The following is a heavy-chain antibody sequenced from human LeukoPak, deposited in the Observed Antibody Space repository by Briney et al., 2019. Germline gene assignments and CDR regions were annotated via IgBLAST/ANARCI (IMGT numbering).Heavy chain of an antibody. D-gene: IGHD6-19*01. V-gene: IGHV4-34*01. J-gene: IGHJ5*02. CDR2: INHSGST. CDR3: ARGQWLVHWFDP. Sequence: SSETLSLTCAVYGGSFSGYYWSWIRQPPGKGLEWIGEINHSGSTNYNPSLKSRVTISVDTSKNQFSLKLSSVTAADTAVYYCARGQWLVHWFDPWGQGTLVTVSS. CDR1: GGSFSGYY.